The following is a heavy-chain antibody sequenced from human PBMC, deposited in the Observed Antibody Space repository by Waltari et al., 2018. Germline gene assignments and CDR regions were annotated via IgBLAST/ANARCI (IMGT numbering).Heavy chain of an antibody. J-gene: IGHJ4*02. CDR2: IISSSSYI. V-gene: IGHV3-21*01. CDR1: GLPFSSYS. CDR3: ARVFFGELGDY. D-gene: IGHD1-26*01. Sequence: EVQLVESGGGLVKPGGSLRLSCAASGLPFSSYSMNWVRQAPGKGLEWVSSIISSSSYIYYADSVKGRFTISRDNAKNSLYLQMNSLRAEDTAVYYCARVFFGELGDYWGQGTLVTVSS.